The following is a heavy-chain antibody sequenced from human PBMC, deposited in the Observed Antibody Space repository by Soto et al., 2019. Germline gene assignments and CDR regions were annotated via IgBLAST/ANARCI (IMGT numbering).Heavy chain of an antibody. D-gene: IGHD4-4*01. V-gene: IGHV4-34*01. CDR1: GGSFSGYY. Sequence: SETLSLTCAVYGGSFSGYYWSWIRQPPGKGLEWIGEINHSGSTNYNPSLKSRVTISVDTSKNQFSLKLSSVTAADTAVYYCARGLHFPTTEAWFDPWGQGTLVTVSS. J-gene: IGHJ5*02. CDR2: INHSGST. CDR3: ARGLHFPTTEAWFDP.